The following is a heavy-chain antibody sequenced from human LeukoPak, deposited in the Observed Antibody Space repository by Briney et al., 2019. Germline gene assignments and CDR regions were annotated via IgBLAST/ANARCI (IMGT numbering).Heavy chain of an antibody. Sequence: QSGGSVRLSCAASGFSFSSNVMIWVRQAPGKGLEWVSSIPASGGSTYYADSVKGRFTISRDNSKNSLYLQMNSLRAEDTAVYYCARDSLTDDAFDIWGQGTMVTVSS. J-gene: IGHJ3*02. CDR2: IPASGGST. CDR1: GFSFSSNV. V-gene: IGHV3-23*01. CDR3: ARDSLTDDAFDI. D-gene: IGHD3-16*01.